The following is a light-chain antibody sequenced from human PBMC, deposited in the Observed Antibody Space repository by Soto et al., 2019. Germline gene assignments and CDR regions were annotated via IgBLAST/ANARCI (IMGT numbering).Light chain of an antibody. Sequence: QSALTQPASVSGSPGQSITISCTGTSSDVGGYNYVSWYQQHPGKAPKRMIYEVSNRPSGVSNRFSGSKSGNTASLTISGLQAEDEADYYCSSYTSSRYYVFGTGTKVTVL. CDR1: SSDVGGYNY. CDR2: EVS. J-gene: IGLJ1*01. CDR3: SSYTSSRYYV. V-gene: IGLV2-14*01.